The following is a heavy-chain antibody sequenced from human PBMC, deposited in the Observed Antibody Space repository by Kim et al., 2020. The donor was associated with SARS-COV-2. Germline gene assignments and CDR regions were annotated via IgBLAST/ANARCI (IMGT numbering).Heavy chain of an antibody. V-gene: IGHV1-18*01. Sequence: ASVKVSCKASGYTFSKHGITWVRQAPGQGLEWVGWISTNNYNTKVAQKFQGRVILTADTSTTTAYMHLRSLNSDDTAVYYCARDNHDSDVRSYLGSDFIVKPTFPMDVWGHGTMVTVAS. D-gene: IGHD3-10*01. CDR3: ARDNHDSDVRSYLGSDFIVKPTFPMDV. CDR1: GYTFSKHG. J-gene: IGHJ6*02. CDR2: ISTNNYNT.